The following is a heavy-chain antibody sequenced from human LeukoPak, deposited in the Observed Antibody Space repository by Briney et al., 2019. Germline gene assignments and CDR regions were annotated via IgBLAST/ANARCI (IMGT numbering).Heavy chain of an antibody. V-gene: IGHV5-51*01. CDR2: IYPGDSDT. CDR1: GYSFTSYW. J-gene: IGHJ3*02. Sequence: GESLKISCKGSGYSFTSYWIGWVRQMPGKGLEWMGIIYPGDSDTRYNPSFQGQVTISADKSISTAYLQWSSLKASDTAMYYCARIVVPAAIHDAFDIWGQGTMVTVSS. D-gene: IGHD2-2*02. CDR3: ARIVVPAAIHDAFDI.